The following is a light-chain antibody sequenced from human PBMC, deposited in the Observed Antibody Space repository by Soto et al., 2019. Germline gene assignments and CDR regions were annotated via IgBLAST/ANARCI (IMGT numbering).Light chain of an antibody. CDR1: QNINNW. V-gene: IGKV1-5*03. J-gene: IGKJ1*01. Sequence: DIQMTQSPSTLSASVGDRVTITCRASQNINNWLAWYQQKPGKAPKLLIYTASSLESGVPSRFSGSGSGTEFTLTISCVQPDDFATHYCHQDTSYSRGTFGHGTRVEIK. CDR3: HQDTSYSRGT. CDR2: TAS.